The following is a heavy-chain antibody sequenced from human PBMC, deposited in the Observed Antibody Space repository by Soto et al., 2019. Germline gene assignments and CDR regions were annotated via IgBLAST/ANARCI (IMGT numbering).Heavy chain of an antibody. CDR3: ARDSHHYDSSGYRVADDAFDI. CDR2: ISAYNGNT. V-gene: IGHV1-18*01. CDR1: GYTFTSYG. J-gene: IGHJ3*02. D-gene: IGHD3-22*01. Sequence: QVQLVQSGAEVKKPGASVKVSCKASGYTFTSYGISWVRQAPGQGLEWMGWISAYNGNTNYAQKLQGRVTMTTATSTSTAYMELRSLRSDDTAVYYCARDSHHYDSSGYRVADDAFDIWGQGTMVTVSS.